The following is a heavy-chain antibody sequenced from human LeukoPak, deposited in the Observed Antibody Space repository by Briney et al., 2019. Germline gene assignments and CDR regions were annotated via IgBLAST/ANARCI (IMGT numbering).Heavy chain of an antibody. D-gene: IGHD1-1*01. CDR3: ARGATDVTRWFDP. J-gene: IGHJ5*02. Sequence: GGSLRLSCAASGFTFSDYYMSWIRQAPGKGLEWISYISSSGSTIYYADSVKGRFTISRDNAKNSLYLQMNGLRAEDTAVYYCARGATDVTRWFDPWGQGTRVTVSS. CDR1: GFTFSDYY. CDR2: ISSSGSTI. V-gene: IGHV3-11*04.